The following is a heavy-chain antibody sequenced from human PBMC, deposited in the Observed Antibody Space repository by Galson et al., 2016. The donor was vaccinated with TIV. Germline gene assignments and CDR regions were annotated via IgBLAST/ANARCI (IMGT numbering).Heavy chain of an antibody. CDR3: AKDLDGDTAL. D-gene: IGHD4-17*01. J-gene: IGHJ4*02. V-gene: IGHV3-23*01. CDR2: ISGDARNT. Sequence: GLTFRNFAMSWVRQAPGKGLEWVSTISGDARNTYYADSVKGRFIVSRDNSQNTLFLQMDGLRVEDTGVYYCAKDLDGDTALWGQGTLVAVSS. CDR1: GLTFRNFA.